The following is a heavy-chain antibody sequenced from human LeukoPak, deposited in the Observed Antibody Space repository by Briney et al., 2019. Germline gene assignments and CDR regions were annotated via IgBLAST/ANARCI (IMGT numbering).Heavy chain of an antibody. D-gene: IGHD6-13*01. CDR3: TTGIAGVSAVWGY. V-gene: IGHV3-7*01. CDR1: GFTFSSYW. J-gene: IGHJ4*02. Sequence: GGSLRLSCAASGFTFSSYWMSWVRQAPGKGLEWVANIKQDGSEKYYVDSVKGRFTISRDSAKTSLYLQMISLRAEDTAVYYCTTGIAGVSAVWGYWGQGTLVTVSS. CDR2: IKQDGSEK.